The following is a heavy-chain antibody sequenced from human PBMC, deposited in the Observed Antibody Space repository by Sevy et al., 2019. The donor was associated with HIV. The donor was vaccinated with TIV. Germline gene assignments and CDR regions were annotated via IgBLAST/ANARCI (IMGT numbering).Heavy chain of an antibody. CDR2: IIPIFGTA. CDR1: GGTFSSYA. D-gene: IGHD2-2*01. CDR3: AREGIVVVPAAPFDL. J-gene: IGHJ2*01. V-gene: IGHV1-69*13. Sequence: VKVSCKASGGTFSSYAISWVRQAPGQGLEWMGGIIPIFGTANYAQKFQGRVTITADESTSTAYLELSSLRSEDTAVYYCAREGIVVVPAAPFDLWGRGTLVTVSS.